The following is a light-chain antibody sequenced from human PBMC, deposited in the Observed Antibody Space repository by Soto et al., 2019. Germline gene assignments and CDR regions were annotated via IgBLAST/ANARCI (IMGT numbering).Light chain of an antibody. CDR1: QGISSY. CDR2: AAS. V-gene: IGKV1-8*01. J-gene: IGKJ4*01. CDR3: QQVKTYPRT. Sequence: AIRMTQSPSSFSASTGDRVTITCRASQGISSYLAWYQQKPGKAPKLLIYAASTLQSGVPSRFSGRKSGTQFTLTIDSLQPEDFATYYCQQVKTYPRTFGGGTKVDIK.